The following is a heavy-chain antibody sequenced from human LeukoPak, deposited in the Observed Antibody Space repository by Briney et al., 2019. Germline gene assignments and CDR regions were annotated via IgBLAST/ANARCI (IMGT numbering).Heavy chain of an antibody. CDR2: ISSSSSYI. D-gene: IGHD2-15*01. CDR3: ARDLYCSGGSCYSFDY. CDR1: GFTFSSYS. V-gene: IGHV3-21*01. Sequence: AGGSLRLSCAASGFTFSSYSMNWVRQAPGKGLEWVSSISSSSSYIYYADSVKGRFTISRDNAKNSLYLQMNSLRAEDTAVYYCARDLYCSGGSCYSFDYWGQGTLVTVPS. J-gene: IGHJ4*02.